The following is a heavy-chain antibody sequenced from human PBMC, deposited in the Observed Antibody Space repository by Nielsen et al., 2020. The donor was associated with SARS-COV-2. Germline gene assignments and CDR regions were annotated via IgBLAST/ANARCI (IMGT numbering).Heavy chain of an antibody. CDR3: AKDKEVRATTYQDI. CDR1: GFIFSSYA. D-gene: IGHD1-26*01. CDR2: ISGSGGGT. Sequence: GESLKISCAASGFIFSSYAMSWVRQAPGKGLEWVSTISGSGGGTYYADSVKGRFTISRDNSKNTLYLQMNSLRAEDTAVYYCAKDKEVRATTYQDIWGQGTLVTVSS. J-gene: IGHJ4*02. V-gene: IGHV3-23*01.